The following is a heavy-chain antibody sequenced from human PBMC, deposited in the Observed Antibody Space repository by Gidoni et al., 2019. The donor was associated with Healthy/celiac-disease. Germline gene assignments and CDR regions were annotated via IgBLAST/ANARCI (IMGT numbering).Heavy chain of an antibody. V-gene: IGHV3-48*02. J-gene: IGHJ4*02. CDR2: ISSSSSTI. Sequence: EVQLVESGGGLVQPGVSLRLSCAASGFTFSSYSMNCVLQAPGKGLEWVSYISSSSSTIYYADSVKGRFTISRDNAKNSLYLQMNSLRDEDTAVYYCARSLQAYYYGSGSYYTYTYYFDYWGQGTLVTVSS. CDR3: ARSLQAYYYGSGSYYTYTYYFDY. D-gene: IGHD3-10*01. CDR1: GFTFSSYS.